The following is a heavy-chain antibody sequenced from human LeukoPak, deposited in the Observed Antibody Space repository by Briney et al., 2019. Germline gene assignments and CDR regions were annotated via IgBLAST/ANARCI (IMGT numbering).Heavy chain of an antibody. CDR1: GGTISSSSYY. CDR2: IYYHGNT. Sequence: PSETLSLTCTVSGGTISSSSYYWGWIRQPPGKGLEWIGSIYYHGNTYYNPSLRSRVVISADRSKNQFSLDLTFVTAADTAVYYCATPFRGAALQDYWGQGILVTVSS. V-gene: IGHV4-39*01. CDR3: ATPFRGAALQDY. D-gene: IGHD3-10*01. J-gene: IGHJ4*02.